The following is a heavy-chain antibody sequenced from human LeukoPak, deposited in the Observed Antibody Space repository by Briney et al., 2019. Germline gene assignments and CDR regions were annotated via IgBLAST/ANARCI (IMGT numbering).Heavy chain of an antibody. J-gene: IGHJ4*02. CDR1: GFTFNRYN. CDR3: AREETPMVHDY. V-gene: IGHV3-21*06. CDR2: ISTSSSYI. Sequence: GGSLRLSCAASGFTFNRYNMNGVRRAPGKGLEWVSSISTSSSYIYYADSVRGRFTISRDNAKNSLYLQMNSLRAEDTAVYYCAREETPMVHDYWGQGTLVTVSS. D-gene: IGHD5-18*01.